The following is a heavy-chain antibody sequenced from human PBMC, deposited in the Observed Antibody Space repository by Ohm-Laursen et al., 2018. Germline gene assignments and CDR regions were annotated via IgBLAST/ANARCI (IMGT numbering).Heavy chain of an antibody. D-gene: IGHD1-14*01. CDR3: AKAHLKNLDY. J-gene: IGHJ4*02. CDR2: ISNDENYK. Sequence: SLRLSCAASGFTFSSYGMHWVRQAPGKGLEWVAVISNDENYKNYADSVRGRFTISRDNSENTLYLQMNSLRAEDTAVYYCAKAHLKNLDYWGQGTLVTVSS. CDR1: GFTFSSYG. V-gene: IGHV3-30*18.